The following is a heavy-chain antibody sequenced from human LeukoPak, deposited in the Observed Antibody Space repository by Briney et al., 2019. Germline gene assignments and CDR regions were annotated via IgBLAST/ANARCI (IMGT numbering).Heavy chain of an antibody. Sequence: PSETLSLTCTVSGGSISSSSYYWGWIRQPPGKGLEWIGSIYYSGSTYYNPSLKSRVTISVDTSKNQFSLKLSSVTAADTAVYYCARDVEGGSGSYYDIDYWGQGTLVTVSS. CDR1: GGSISSSSYY. CDR2: IYYSGST. CDR3: ARDVEGGSGSYYDIDY. V-gene: IGHV4-39*07. J-gene: IGHJ4*02. D-gene: IGHD3-10*01.